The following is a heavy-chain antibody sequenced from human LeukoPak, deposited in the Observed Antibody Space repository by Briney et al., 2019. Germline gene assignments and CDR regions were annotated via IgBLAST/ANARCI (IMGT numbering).Heavy chain of an antibody. CDR3: AKDLGIAAAGWADFDI. J-gene: IGHJ3*02. V-gene: IGHV3-23*01. CDR1: GFTFSSYA. CDR2: ISGSGGST. Sequence: GGSLRLSCAASGFTFSSYAMSWVRQAPGKGLEWVSAISGSGGSTYYADSVKGRFTISRDNSKNTLYLQMNSLRAEDTAVYYCAKDLGIAAAGWADFDIWGQGTMVTVSS. D-gene: IGHD6-13*01.